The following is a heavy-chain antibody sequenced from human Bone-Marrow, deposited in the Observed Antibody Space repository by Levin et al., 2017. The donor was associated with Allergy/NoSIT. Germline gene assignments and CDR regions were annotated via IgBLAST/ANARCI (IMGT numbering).Heavy chain of an antibody. CDR3: AREGGSATSSNNLDNWFDP. J-gene: IGHJ5*02. V-gene: IGHV1-2*02. D-gene: IGHD1-1*01. CDR1: GYPFTGYY. Sequence: ASVKVPCKASGYPFTGYYLHWVRQAPGQGLEWMGWINPKSGGTRFARKFLGRVTLTTDTSTNTVYMELSRLTSDDTAMYFCAREGGSATSSNNLDNWFDPWGQGTVVTVSS. CDR2: INPKSGGT.